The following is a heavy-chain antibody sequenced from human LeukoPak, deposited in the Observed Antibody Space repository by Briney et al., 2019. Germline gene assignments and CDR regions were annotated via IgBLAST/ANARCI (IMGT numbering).Heavy chain of an antibody. CDR1: AYSISIGYY. CDR3: AGYHAYGVTTPPLGY. J-gene: IGHJ4*02. D-gene: IGHD4-17*01. Sequence: PSETLSLTCTVSAYSISIGYYWGWIRQPPGKGLEWIGSIYHSGSTYYNPSLKSRVTISVDTSKNQFSLKLSSVTAADTAVYFCAGYHAYGVTTPPLGYWGQGTLVTVSS. CDR2: IYHSGST. V-gene: IGHV4-38-2*02.